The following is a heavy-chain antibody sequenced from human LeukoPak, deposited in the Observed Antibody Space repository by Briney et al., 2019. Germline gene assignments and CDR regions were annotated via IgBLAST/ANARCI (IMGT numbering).Heavy chain of an antibody. CDR3: ARDGSSWYRHWFDP. J-gene: IGHJ5*02. CDR1: GGSISSYY. CDR2: IYTSGST. V-gene: IGHV4-4*07. D-gene: IGHD6-13*01. Sequence: SETLSLTRTVSGGSISSYYWSWIRQPAGKGLEWIGRIYTSGSTNYNPSLKSRVTMSVDTSKNQFSLKLSSVTAADTAVYYCARDGSSWYRHWFDPWGQGALVTVSS.